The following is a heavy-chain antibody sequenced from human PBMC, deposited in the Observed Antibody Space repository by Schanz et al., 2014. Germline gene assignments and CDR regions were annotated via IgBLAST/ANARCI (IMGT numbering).Heavy chain of an antibody. CDR3: ARGRGFYHY. J-gene: IGHJ4*02. CDR1: GGTFSSYT. V-gene: IGHV1-69*02. CDR2: IIPVLNIA. Sequence: QLQLVQSGAEVKKPGSSVKVSCKLSGGTFSSYTISWMRQAPGQGLEWMGKIIPVLNIASYAQRFQGRVSITADTSTNTAYMELSSLTSEATTVHYSARGRGFYHYWGQGTLVTVSS. D-gene: IGHD3-10*01.